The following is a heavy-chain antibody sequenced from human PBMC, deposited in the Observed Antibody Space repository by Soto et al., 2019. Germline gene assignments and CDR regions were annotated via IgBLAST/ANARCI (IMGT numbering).Heavy chain of an antibody. CDR2: IYPGDSDT. V-gene: IGHV5-51*01. D-gene: IGHD3-9*01. J-gene: IGHJ4*02. CDR1: GYSFTSYW. CDR3: AGRSYDILTGYYTFDY. Sequence: PGESLKISCKGSGYSFTSYWIGWVRQMPGKGLEWMGIIYPGDSDTRYGPSFQGQVTISADKSISTAYLQWSSLKASDTAMYYWAGRSYDILTGYYTFDYWGQGTLVTVSS.